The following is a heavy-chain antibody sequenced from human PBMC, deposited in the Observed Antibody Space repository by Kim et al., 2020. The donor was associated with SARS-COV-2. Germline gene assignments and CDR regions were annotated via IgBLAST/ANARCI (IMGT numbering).Heavy chain of an antibody. CDR3: VATRGHCSDRDCYFYNVDV. V-gene: IGHV1-2*02. Sequence: ASVKVSCKASGYTINAYYLHWLRQAPGQGLEWMGWIHPSSGGTNYAQVLQGRMIVTGDTSITTVYMELSKLSSDDTAVYYCVATRGHCSDRDCYFYNVDVWGQGTTVIVSS. D-gene: IGHD2-15*01. J-gene: IGHJ6*02. CDR2: IHPSSGGT. CDR1: GYTINAYY.